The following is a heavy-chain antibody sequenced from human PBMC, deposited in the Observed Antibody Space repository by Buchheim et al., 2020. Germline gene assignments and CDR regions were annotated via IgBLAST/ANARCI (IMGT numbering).Heavy chain of an antibody. J-gene: IGHJ4*02. CDR3: VRPANWNYALHFDY. Sequence: QVQLQESGPGLVKPSQTLSLTCTVSGGSISSSSYYWGWIRQPPGKGLEWIGSIYYTGSTYYHPSLKSRLTISVDTSRNPFSLKLTSVTAADTAVYFCVRPANWNYALHFDYWGQGTL. V-gene: IGHV4-39*01. CDR1: GGSISSSSYY. CDR2: IYYTGST. D-gene: IGHD1-7*01.